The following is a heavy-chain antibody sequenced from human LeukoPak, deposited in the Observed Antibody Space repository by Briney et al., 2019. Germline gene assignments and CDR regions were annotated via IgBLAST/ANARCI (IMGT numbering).Heavy chain of an antibody. V-gene: IGHV3-7*01. CDR3: ARLIVGAIGS. CDR2: IKQDGSEK. D-gene: IGHD1-26*01. CDR1: GFIFSNYW. J-gene: IGHJ4*02. Sequence: PGGSLRLSCAASGFIFSNYWVGWVRQAPGEGREWVANIKQDGSEKYYVDSVKGRFTISRDNAKNSLYLQMNSLRAEDTAVYCCARLIVGAIGSWGRGTLVTVS.